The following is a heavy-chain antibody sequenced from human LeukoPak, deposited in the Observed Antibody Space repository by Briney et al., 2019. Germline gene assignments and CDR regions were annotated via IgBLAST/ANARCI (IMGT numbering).Heavy chain of an antibody. J-gene: IGHJ3*02. CDR1: DDSISSGSCY. CDR3: ARGYYDILTGFAFDI. CDR2: IYTSGST. D-gene: IGHD3-9*01. Sequence: SETLSLTCTVSDDSISSGSCYWSWIRQPAGKGLEWIGRIYTSGSTTYNPSLKSRVTISVDTSKNQFSLKLSSVTAADTAVYYCARGYYDILTGFAFDIWGQGTMVTVSS. V-gene: IGHV4-61*02.